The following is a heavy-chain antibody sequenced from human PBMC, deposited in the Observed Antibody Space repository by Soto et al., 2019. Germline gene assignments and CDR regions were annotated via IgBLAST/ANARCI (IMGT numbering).Heavy chain of an antibody. CDR3: ARDQLYYNDISGRPLNAFDV. CDR1: GFTFGNYG. D-gene: IGHD3-22*01. J-gene: IGHJ3*01. Sequence: XGSLRLSCAASGFTFGNYGMNWVRQAPGKGLEWVSYIGLGSSTKYYADSVEGRFTISRDNAKNSLYLQMNSLRAEDTAVYYCARDQLYYNDISGRPLNAFDVWGQGTMVTVSS. V-gene: IGHV3-48*01. CDR2: IGLGSSTK.